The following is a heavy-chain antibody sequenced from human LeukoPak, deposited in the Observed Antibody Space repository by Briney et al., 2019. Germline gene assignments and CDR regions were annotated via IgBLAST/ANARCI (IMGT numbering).Heavy chain of an antibody. Sequence: PGRSLRLSCAVSGFTFSTYAIYWVRQAPGKGLEWVASISSGGSSQYYADSVEGRFTISRDTSKNTLYLQMNSLRTEDTAVYYCASHYGDYQPLDYWGQGTLVIVSS. CDR1: GFTFSTYA. CDR3: ASHYGDYQPLDY. D-gene: IGHD4-17*01. J-gene: IGHJ4*02. CDR2: ISSGGSSQ. V-gene: IGHV3-30-3*01.